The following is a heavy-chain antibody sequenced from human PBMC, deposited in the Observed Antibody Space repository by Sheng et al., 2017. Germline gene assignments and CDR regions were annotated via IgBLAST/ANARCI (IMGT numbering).Heavy chain of an antibody. CDR1: GFTFSSYG. J-gene: IGHJ4*02. CDR3: AADSSGSFDY. D-gene: IGHD6-19*01. Sequence: QVQLVESGGGVVQPGRSLRLSCAASGFTFSSYGMHWVRQAPGKGLEWVAVISYDGSNKYYADSVKGRFTISRDNSKNTLYLQMNSLRAEDTAVYYCAADSSGSFDYWGQGTLVTVSS. CDR2: ISYDGSNK. V-gene: IGHV3-30*03.